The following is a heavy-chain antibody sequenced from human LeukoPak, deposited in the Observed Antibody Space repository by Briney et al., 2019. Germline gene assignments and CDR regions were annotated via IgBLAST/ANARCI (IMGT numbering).Heavy chain of an antibody. CDR2: INPNTGGA. J-gene: IGHJ3*01. CDR3: AITYSNNAFDV. CDR1: GYTFSNYY. Sequence: ASVKVSCETSGYTFSNYYIHWLRQAPGQGLEWMGRINPNTGGANYAQNFQGRVTMTRDTSTSTAYMDLSRLTSDDTAIYYCAITYSNNAFDVWGQGTVVTVSS. D-gene: IGHD2-15*01. V-gene: IGHV1-2*06.